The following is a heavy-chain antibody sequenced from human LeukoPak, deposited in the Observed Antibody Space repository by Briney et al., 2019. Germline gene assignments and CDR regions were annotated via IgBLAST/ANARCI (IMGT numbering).Heavy chain of an antibody. Sequence: SETLSLTCTVSGGSISNYYWGWIRQPPGKGLECIGYIYYNGSTNYNPSLQSRVTISVDTSKNQFSLNLRSVTAADTAVYYCARRRVGEPPTWGAFDIWGQGTMVTVSS. J-gene: IGHJ3*02. V-gene: IGHV4-59*01. CDR1: GGSISNYY. D-gene: IGHD1-14*01. CDR3: ARRRVGEPPTWGAFDI. CDR2: IYYNGST.